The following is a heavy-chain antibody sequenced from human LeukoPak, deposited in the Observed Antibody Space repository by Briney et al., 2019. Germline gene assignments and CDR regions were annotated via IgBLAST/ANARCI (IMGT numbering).Heavy chain of an antibody. CDR3: AKRSGYDYGYFDY. Sequence: GGSLRLSCEASGFTFSSYAMSWVRQAPGKGLEWVSAISSRGGSTYYADSVKGRFTISRDNSKNTLYLQMNSLRAEDTAVYYCAKRSGYDYGYFDYWGQGTLVTVSS. J-gene: IGHJ4*02. D-gene: IGHD5-12*01. CDR2: ISSRGGST. V-gene: IGHV3-23*01. CDR1: GFTFSSYA.